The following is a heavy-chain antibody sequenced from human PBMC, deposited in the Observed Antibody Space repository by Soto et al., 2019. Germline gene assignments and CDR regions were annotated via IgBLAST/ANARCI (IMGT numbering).Heavy chain of an antibody. V-gene: IGHV4-30-4*01. J-gene: IGHJ5*02. D-gene: IGHD2-2*01. CDR2: ISYSGTT. CDR3: ARVPDR. CDR1: GDSISSVYNY. Sequence: SETLSHTCTVSGDSISSVYNYWSWIRQPPGEGLEWIGFISYSGTTSYSPSLKSRLAISLDTSKNQFSLSLTSVTAADTAVYYCARVPDRCGQGTLVTVSS.